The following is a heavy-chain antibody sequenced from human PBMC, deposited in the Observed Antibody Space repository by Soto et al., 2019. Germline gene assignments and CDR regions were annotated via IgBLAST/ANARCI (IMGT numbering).Heavy chain of an antibody. CDR2: IGLYIHNT. CDR3: ARGAFDYGSESDYKTPFDY. CDR1: GYIFTSYG. D-gene: IGHD3-10*01. V-gene: IGHV1-18*04. J-gene: IGHJ4*02. Sequence: QVQLVQSAAEVKKPGASVKVSCKASGYIFTSYGINWVRQAPGQGLEWMGWIGLYIHNTNYAQKFQGRVTITTDTSTSTVYMELRSLTSDDTAVYYCARGAFDYGSESDYKTPFDYWGQGTLVTVSS.